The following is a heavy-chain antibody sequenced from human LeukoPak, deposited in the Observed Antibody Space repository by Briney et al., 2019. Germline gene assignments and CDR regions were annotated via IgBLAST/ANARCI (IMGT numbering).Heavy chain of an antibody. V-gene: IGHV4-30-4*01. CDR2: IYYSGST. Sequence: SQTLSLTCTVSGGSISSGDYYWSWLRQPPGKGLEWIGYIYYSGSTYYNPSLKSRVTISVDTSKNQFSLKLSSVTAADTAVYYCARRLRFLEWLLENYYYYGMDVWGQGTTVTVSS. D-gene: IGHD3-3*01. CDR3: ARRLRFLEWLLENYYYYGMDV. CDR1: GGSISSGDYY. J-gene: IGHJ6*02.